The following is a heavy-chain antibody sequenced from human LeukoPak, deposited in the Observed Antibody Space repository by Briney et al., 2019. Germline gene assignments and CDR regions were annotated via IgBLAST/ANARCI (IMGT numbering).Heavy chain of an antibody. Sequence: SETLSLTCTVSGYSISSGYYWGWIRQPPGKGLEWIGSIYHSGNSYYNPSLKSRATISVDTSKNQFSLKLSSVTAADPAVYYCARDLRSDYNSWIDDWGQGTPVTVSS. CDR2: IYHSGNS. D-gene: IGHD3-22*01. CDR3: ARDLRSDYNSWIDD. V-gene: IGHV4-38-2*02. J-gene: IGHJ4*02. CDR1: GYSISSGYY.